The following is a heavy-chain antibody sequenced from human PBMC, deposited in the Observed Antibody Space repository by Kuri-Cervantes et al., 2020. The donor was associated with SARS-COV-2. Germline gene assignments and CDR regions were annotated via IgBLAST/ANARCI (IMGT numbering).Heavy chain of an antibody. Sequence: SCTVSGGSVSSGSYYWSWIRQPAGKGLEWIGRIYTSGSTNYNPSLKGRVTISVDTSKNQFSLKLSSVTAADTAVYYCARSRAMIVAQADAFDIWGQGTMVTVSS. V-gene: IGHV4-61*02. CDR1: GGSVSSGSYY. CDR3: ARSRAMIVAQADAFDI. D-gene: IGHD3-22*01. CDR2: IYTSGST. J-gene: IGHJ3*02.